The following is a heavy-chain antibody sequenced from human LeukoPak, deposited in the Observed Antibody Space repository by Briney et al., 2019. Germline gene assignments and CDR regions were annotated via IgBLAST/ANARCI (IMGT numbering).Heavy chain of an antibody. J-gene: IGHJ4*02. D-gene: IGHD3-10*01. V-gene: IGHV3-7*03. Sequence: GGSLRLSCAASGFTFNRSWMSWVRQAPGKGLEWVAYIKQDGSEKYYVDSVKGRFTISRDNAKNSLYLQMNSLRAEDTAVFYCARAQFTMVRGVAIPLFDYWGQGTLVTVSS. CDR1: GFTFNRSW. CDR2: IKQDGSEK. CDR3: ARAQFTMVRGVAIPLFDY.